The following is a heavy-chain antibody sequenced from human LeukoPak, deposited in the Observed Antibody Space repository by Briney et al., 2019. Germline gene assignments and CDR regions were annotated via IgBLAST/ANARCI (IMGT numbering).Heavy chain of an antibody. J-gene: IGHJ5*02. Sequence: GGSLRLSCAASGFTFSSYGMHWVRQAPGKGLEWVAVISYDGSNKYYADSVKGRFTISRDNAENSLYLQMNSLRAEDTAVYYCARDLGYGALDPWGQGTLVTASS. D-gene: IGHD4-17*01. V-gene: IGHV3-30*03. CDR1: GFTFSSYG. CDR3: ARDLGYGALDP. CDR2: ISYDGSNK.